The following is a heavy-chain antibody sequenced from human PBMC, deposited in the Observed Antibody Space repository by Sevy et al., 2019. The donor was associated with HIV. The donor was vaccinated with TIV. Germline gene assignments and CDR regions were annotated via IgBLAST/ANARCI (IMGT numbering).Heavy chain of an antibody. V-gene: IGHV3-23*01. J-gene: IGHJ4*02. CDR2: ISGSGGSGDNT. Sequence: GGSLRLSCAASGFTFSNYAMNWVRQAPGKGLEWVSGISGSGGSGDNTYYADSVKDRFTISRDDSKNSLYLQMNSLRAEDTAVYYCARKYDSSGYFDYWGQGTLVTVSS. CDR3: ARKYDSSGYFDY. CDR1: GFTFSNYA. D-gene: IGHD3-22*01.